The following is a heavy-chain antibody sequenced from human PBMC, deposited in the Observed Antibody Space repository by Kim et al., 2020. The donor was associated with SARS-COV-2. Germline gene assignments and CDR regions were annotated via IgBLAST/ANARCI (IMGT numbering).Heavy chain of an antibody. CDR2: ITGNGGST. J-gene: IGHJ4*02. CDR1: GFTFNTFA. V-gene: IGHV3-23*01. CDR3: ATYTPMAIPTFDY. Sequence: GGSLRLSCAASGFTFNTFAMSWVRQAPGKGLEWVSGITGNGGSTYYADSVKGRFTISRENSKSTLYLQVNNLRAADTAVYYCATYTPMAIPTFDYWGQGTPVTVSS. D-gene: IGHD5-18*01.